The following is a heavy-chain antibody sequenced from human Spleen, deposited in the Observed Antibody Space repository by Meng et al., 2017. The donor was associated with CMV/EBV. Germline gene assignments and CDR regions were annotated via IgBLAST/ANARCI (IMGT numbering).Heavy chain of an antibody. Sequence: ASVKVSCKASGYTFTSYYMHWVRQAPGQGLEWMGIINPSGGSTSYAQKFQGRVTMTRDTSTSTVYMELSSLRSEDTAVYYCARAPTLVEYSSTDDAFDIWGQGTMVTVSS. CDR1: GYTFTSYY. CDR3: ARAPTLVEYSSTDDAFDI. J-gene: IGHJ3*02. V-gene: IGHV1-46*01. CDR2: INPSGGST. D-gene: IGHD6-6*01.